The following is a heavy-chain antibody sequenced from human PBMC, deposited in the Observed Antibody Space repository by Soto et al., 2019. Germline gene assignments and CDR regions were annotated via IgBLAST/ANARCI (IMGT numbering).Heavy chain of an antibody. CDR2: ISGSGGST. J-gene: IGHJ5*02. CDR3: AKGYSRGWYNWFDP. D-gene: IGHD6-19*01. CDR1: GFTFSSYA. Sequence: GSLRLACAASGFTFSSYAMSWVRQAPGKGLEWGSAISGSGGSTYYADSVKGRFTISRDNSKNTLYLQMNSLRAEATAVYYCAKGYSRGWYNWFDPWGQGTLVTVSS. V-gene: IGHV3-23*01.